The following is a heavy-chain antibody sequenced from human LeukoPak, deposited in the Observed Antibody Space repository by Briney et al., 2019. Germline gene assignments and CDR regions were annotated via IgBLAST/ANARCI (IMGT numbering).Heavy chain of an antibody. V-gene: IGHV4-4*07. D-gene: IGHD6-13*01. CDR3: AREPAQVGIAAAGAYFDY. Sequence: SETLSLTCTVSGGSISSYYWSWIRQPAGKGLEWIGRIYTSGSTNYNPSLKSRVTMSVDTSKNQFSLKLSPVTAADTAVYYCAREPAQVGIAAAGAYFDYWGQGTLVTVSS. CDR2: IYTSGST. J-gene: IGHJ4*02. CDR1: GGSISSYY.